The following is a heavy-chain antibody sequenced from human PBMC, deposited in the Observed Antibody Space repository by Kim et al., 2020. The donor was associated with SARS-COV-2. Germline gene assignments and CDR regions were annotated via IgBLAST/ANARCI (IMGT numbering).Heavy chain of an antibody. Sequence: YYNPSLKSRVTISVDTSKNQFSLKLSSVTAADTAVYYCARGILWFREFDYWGQGTLVTVSS. J-gene: IGHJ4*02. V-gene: IGHV4-31*02. D-gene: IGHD3-10*01. CDR3: ARGILWFREFDY.